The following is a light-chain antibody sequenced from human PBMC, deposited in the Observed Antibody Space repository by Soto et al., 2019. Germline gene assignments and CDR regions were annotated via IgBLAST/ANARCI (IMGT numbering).Light chain of an antibody. J-gene: IGKJ5*01. V-gene: IGKV3-15*01. CDR2: GAS. CDR3: QQYNNWPRIT. Sequence: EIVMTQSPATLSVSPGGRATLSCRASQSVSSNLAWYQQKHGQAPRLLIYGASTRATGIPASFSGSGSGTEFTLIISSLQSEDFAVYYCQQYNNWPRITFGQGTRLEIK. CDR1: QSVSSN.